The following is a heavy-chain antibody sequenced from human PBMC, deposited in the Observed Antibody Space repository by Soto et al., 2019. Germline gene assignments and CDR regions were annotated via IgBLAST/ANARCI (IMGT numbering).Heavy chain of an antibody. J-gene: IGHJ5*02. CDR1: GCPISSGS. CDR3: TGAYYDINGYSLDP. Sequence: PSEALSRIYSNSGCPISSGSWTWIRQPPGKGLGWIGYICYGGSINYNPSLKSRVIISVDTAKNQFSLRLSSVTAADTAVYYCTGAYYDINGYSLDPWGQG. V-gene: IGHV4-59*01. CDR2: ICYGGSI. D-gene: IGHD3-22*01.